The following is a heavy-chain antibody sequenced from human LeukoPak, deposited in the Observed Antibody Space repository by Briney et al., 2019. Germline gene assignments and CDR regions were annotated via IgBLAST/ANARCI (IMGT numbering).Heavy chain of an antibody. D-gene: IGHD3-16*02. CDR3: AHARMITFGGVIVQSYYFDY. Sequence: ESGPTLVNPPQTLTLTCTFSGFSLSTSGVGVGWIRQPPGKALEWLALIYWDDDKRYSPSLKSRLTITKDTSKNQAVLTMTNMDPVDTATYYCAHARMITFGGVIVQSYYFDYWGQGTLVTVSS. CDR1: GFSLSTSGVG. J-gene: IGHJ4*02. V-gene: IGHV2-5*02. CDR2: IYWDDDK.